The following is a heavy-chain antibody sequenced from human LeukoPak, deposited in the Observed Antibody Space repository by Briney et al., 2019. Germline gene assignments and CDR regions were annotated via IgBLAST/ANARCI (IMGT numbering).Heavy chain of an antibody. CDR2: IHYSGGT. Sequence: SETLSPTCTASDGSISSNAYYWSWIRQHPGKGLEWIGYIHYSGGTYYNPSLKSRVSISVDTSKNQFSLKLNSVTAADTAVYFCARDSREYDILTGYYETGYFDFWGQGTLVTVSS. CDR1: DGSISSNAYY. J-gene: IGHJ4*02. CDR3: ARDSREYDILTGYYETGYFDF. V-gene: IGHV4-31*03. D-gene: IGHD3-9*01.